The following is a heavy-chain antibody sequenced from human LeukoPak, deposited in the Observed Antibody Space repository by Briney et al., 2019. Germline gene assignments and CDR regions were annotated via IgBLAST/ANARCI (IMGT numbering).Heavy chain of an antibody. Sequence: GGSLRLSCAASGFTVSSNYMSWVRQAPGKGLEWVSVIYSGGSTYYADSVKGRFTISRDNSKKPLYLQMNSLRDEDTAVYYCARAAPYCSSTSCYYYYYGMDVWGQGTTVTVSS. V-gene: IGHV3-66*01. CDR1: GFTVSSNY. J-gene: IGHJ6*02. D-gene: IGHD2-2*01. CDR3: ARAAPYCSSTSCYYYYYGMDV. CDR2: IYSGGST.